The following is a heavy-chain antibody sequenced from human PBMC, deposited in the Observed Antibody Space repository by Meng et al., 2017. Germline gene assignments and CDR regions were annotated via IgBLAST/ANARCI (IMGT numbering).Heavy chain of an antibody. CDR1: GYNFIEYW. D-gene: IGHD3-3*01. CDR2: IKPNGGDT. Sequence: ASVKVSCKTSGYNFIEYWVYWARQAPGQGLEWIGLIKPNGGDTDYAQKFLGRVTVTRDISTTTVYMDMSRLTYEDTAIYYCLVLEGGWGQGTLVTVSS. J-gene: IGHJ4*02. V-gene: IGHV1-2*02. CDR3: LVLEGG.